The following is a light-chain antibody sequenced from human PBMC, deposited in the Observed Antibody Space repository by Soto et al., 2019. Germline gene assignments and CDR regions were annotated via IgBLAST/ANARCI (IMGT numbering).Light chain of an antibody. J-gene: IGKJ1*01. V-gene: IGKV1-39*01. CDR1: QDISNY. Sequence: DIQMTQSPSSLSSSIGDRVTITCRASQDISNYLNWYQQKPGKAPKLLIYLATTLQSGVPSRFSGSGSGTDFTLTIRSLQPEDLATYYCLQTYTSPRTFGQGTKVEI. CDR3: LQTYTSPRT. CDR2: LAT.